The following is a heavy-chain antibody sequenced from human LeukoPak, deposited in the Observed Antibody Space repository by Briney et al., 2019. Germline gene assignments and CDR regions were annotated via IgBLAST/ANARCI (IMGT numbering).Heavy chain of an antibody. V-gene: IGHV1-69*13. D-gene: IGHD6-19*01. J-gene: IGHJ5*02. CDR1: GGTFSSYA. CDR2: IIPIFGTA. Sequence: GASVKVSCKASGGTFSSYAISWVRQAPGQGLEWMGGIIPIFGTANYAQKFQGRVTITADESTSTAYMELSSLRSEDTAVYYCARSDSSGWSFDPWGQGTLVTVSS. CDR3: ARSDSSGWSFDP.